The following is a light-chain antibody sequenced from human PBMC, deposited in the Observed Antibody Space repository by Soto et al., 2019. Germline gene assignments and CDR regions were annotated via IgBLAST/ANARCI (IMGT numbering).Light chain of an antibody. CDR3: HQYGSSPLYT. V-gene: IGKV3-20*01. Sequence: EIVLTQSPGTLSLSPGERATLSCRASQSVSSSYLAWYQKKPGQAPRLLIYGASSRATGIPDRFSGSESGTDFTLTISRLEPEDFAVYYCHQYGSSPLYTFGQGTKLEIK. CDR2: GAS. CDR1: QSVSSSY. J-gene: IGKJ2*01.